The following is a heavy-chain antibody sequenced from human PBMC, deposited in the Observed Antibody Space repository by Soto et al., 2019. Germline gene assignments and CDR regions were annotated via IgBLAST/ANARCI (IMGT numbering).Heavy chain of an antibody. CDR3: ARSAEYDFWSGYYPDYYYYYMDV. CDR2: IYYSGST. V-gene: IGHV4-59*08. CDR1: GGSISSYY. D-gene: IGHD3-3*01. J-gene: IGHJ6*03. Sequence: SETLSLTCTVSGGSISSYYWSWIRQPPGKGLEWIGYIYYSGSTNYNPSLKSRVTISVDTSKNQFSLNLSSVTAADTAVYYCARSAEYDFWSGYYPDYYYYYMDVWGKGTTVTVSS.